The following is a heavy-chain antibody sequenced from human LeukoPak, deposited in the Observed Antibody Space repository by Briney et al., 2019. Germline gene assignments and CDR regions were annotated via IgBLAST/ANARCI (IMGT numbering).Heavy chain of an antibody. CDR3: ARDAIAAAGTQLPYYYYYMDV. Sequence: ASVKVSCKAFGYTFTSNYMHWVRQAPGQGLEWMGWINPNSGGTNYAQKFQGRVTMTRDTSISTAYMELSRLRSDDTAVYYCARDAIAAAGTQLPYYYYYMDVWGKGTTVTISS. CDR2: INPNSGGT. D-gene: IGHD6-13*01. CDR1: GYTFTSNY. V-gene: IGHV1-2*02. J-gene: IGHJ6*03.